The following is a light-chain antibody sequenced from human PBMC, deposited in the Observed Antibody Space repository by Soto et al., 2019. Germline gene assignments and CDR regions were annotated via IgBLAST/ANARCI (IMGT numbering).Light chain of an antibody. CDR2: RAS. V-gene: IGKV3-15*01. CDR1: QNIYSN. J-gene: IGKJ1*01. Sequence: IVMTHSPATLSVSPCERATLSFRASQNIYSNVAWYQQRPGQAPRLLIYRASTRAPGIPARFSGSGSGTEFTLTISSLQSEDFTVYSCLQYHNLWAFGQGTKVDIK. CDR3: LQYHNLWA.